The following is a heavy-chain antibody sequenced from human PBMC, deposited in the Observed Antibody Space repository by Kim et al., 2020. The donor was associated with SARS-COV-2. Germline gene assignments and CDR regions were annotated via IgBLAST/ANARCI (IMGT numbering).Heavy chain of an antibody. CDR1: GFTVSSYA. J-gene: IGHJ4*02. CDR3: ARSRRGFLYGKFDY. Sequence: GSLRLSCAASGFTVSSYAMSWVRQTPGKGLEWVSGITGGGDTTYYADSVRGRFTISRDDSKNTLYVQMDSLGAEDTALYYCARSRRGFLYGKFDYWGQGTLVTVSS. V-gene: IGHV3-23*01. CDR2: ITGGGDTT. D-gene: IGHD5-12*01.